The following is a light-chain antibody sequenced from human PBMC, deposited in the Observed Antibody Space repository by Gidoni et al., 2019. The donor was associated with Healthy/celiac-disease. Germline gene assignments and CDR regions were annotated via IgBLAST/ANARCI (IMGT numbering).Light chain of an antibody. CDR3: SSYTSSSTVV. CDR2: EVS. CDR1: SSDVGGYNY. Sequence: QSALTQPSSLSGSPGQSITISCTGTSSDVGGYNYVSRYQQHPGKAPKLMIYEVSNRPSGVSNRFSGSKSGNTASLTISGLQAEDEADYYCSSYTSSSTVVFGGGTKLTVL. V-gene: IGLV2-14*01. J-gene: IGLJ2*01.